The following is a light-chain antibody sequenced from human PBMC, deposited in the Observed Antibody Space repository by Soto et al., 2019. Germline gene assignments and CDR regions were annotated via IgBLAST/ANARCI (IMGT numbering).Light chain of an antibody. CDR3: QQYGTSPT. CDR2: GAS. Sequence: EIVLTQSPGTLSLSPGERATLSCRASQSVSSSYSAWYQQKPGQAPRLLIYGASSRATGIPDRFSGSGSGTDFTLTISRLEPEDFAVYYCQQYGTSPTFGQGPKVEIK. V-gene: IGKV3-20*01. CDR1: QSVSSSY. J-gene: IGKJ1*01.